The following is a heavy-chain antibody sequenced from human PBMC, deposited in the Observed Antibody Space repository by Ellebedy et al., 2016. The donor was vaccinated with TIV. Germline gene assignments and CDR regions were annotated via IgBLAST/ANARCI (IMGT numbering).Heavy chain of an antibody. V-gene: IGHV6-1*01. Sequence: SQTLSLTXXISGDSVSSNSAGWNWIRQSPLRVLDWLGRTYYASKWYNDYAVSVKSRITINPDTSNNQFSLHLNSVTPEDTAVYYCARAVWANGILGPFDTWGQGILVTVSS. CDR1: GDSVSSNSAG. CDR2: TYYASKWYN. J-gene: IGHJ4*02. D-gene: IGHD3-16*01. CDR3: ARAVWANGILGPFDT.